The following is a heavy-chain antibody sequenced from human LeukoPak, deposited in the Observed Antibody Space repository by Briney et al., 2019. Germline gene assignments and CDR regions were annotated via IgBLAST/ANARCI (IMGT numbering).Heavy chain of an antibody. V-gene: IGHV3-30*02. CDR2: IRYDGSNK. CDR3: AKRGIAAAGTRSFDY. CDR1: GFTFSSYG. D-gene: IGHD6-13*01. J-gene: IGHJ4*02. Sequence: GGSLRLSCAASGFTFSSYGMHWVRQAPGKGLEWVAFIRYDGSNKYYADSVKGRFTISRDNSKNTLYLQMNSLRAEDTAVYYCAKRGIAAAGTRSFDYWGQGTLVTVSS.